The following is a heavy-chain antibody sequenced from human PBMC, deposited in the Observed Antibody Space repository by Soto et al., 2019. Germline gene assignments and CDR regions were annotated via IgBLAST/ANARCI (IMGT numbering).Heavy chain of an antibody. CDR2: VDPSDSYT. Sequence: GESLKISCKGSGYSFTSYWISWVRQMPGKGLEWMGRVDPSDSYTNYSPSFKGHVTISADKSISTAYLQWSSLKASDTAMYYCAIFIAVAGYDYYYYGMDVWGQGTTVTVSS. V-gene: IGHV5-10-1*01. J-gene: IGHJ6*02. D-gene: IGHD6-19*01. CDR3: AIFIAVAGYDYYYYGMDV. CDR1: GYSFTSYW.